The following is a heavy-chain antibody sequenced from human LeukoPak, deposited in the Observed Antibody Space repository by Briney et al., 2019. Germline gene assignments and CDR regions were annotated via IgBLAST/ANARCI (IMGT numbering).Heavy chain of an antibody. J-gene: IGHJ4*02. D-gene: IGHD3-3*01. Sequence: GASVKVSCKASGYTFTSYGISWVRQAPGQGLEWMGWISAYNGNTNYAQKLQGRVTMTTDTSTSTAYMELSSLRSEDTAVYYCARQKYYDLYDYWGQGTLVTVSS. CDR3: ARQKYYDLYDY. CDR2: ISAYNGNT. V-gene: IGHV1-18*01. CDR1: GYTFTSYG.